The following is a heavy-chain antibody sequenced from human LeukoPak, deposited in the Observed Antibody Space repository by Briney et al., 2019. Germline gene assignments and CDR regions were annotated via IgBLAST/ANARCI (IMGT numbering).Heavy chain of an antibody. CDR2: IHYSGST. V-gene: IGHV4-39*01. Sequence: PSETLSLTCTVSGGSISSSSYYWGWIRQPPGKGLEWIGSIHYSGSTYYNPSLKSRVTISVDTSKNQFSLKLSSVTAADTAVYYCARHDRYSGSYDAFDIWGQGTMVTVSS. J-gene: IGHJ3*02. CDR3: ARHDRYSGSYDAFDI. D-gene: IGHD1-26*01. CDR1: GGSISSSSYY.